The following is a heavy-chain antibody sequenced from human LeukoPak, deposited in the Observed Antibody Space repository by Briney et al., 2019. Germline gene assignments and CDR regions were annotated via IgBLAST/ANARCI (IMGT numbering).Heavy chain of an antibody. CDR3: AKSVNFSNYRVYYYYMDV. J-gene: IGHJ6*03. D-gene: IGHD4-11*01. CDR1: GFTFSSNA. Sequence: PEGSLRLSCAASGFTFSSNAMSWVRQAPGKGLEWVSSISGSGGRTYYADSVKGRFTISRDNSKNTLYLQMNSLRAEDTAVYYCAKSVNFSNYRVYYYYMDVWGRGTTVTVSS. V-gene: IGHV3-23*01. CDR2: ISGSGGRT.